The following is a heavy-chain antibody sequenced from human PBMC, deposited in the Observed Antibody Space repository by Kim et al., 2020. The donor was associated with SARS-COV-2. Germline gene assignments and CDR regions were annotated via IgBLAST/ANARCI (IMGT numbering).Heavy chain of an antibody. V-gene: IGHV3-7*01. D-gene: IGHD5-18*01. Sequence: VASEKGGFTISRDNAKNSLYLQMHSLRAEDTAVHYCARALNEGYGYYYVDVWGKGTTVTVSS. J-gene: IGHJ6*03. CDR3: ARALNEGYGYYYVDV.